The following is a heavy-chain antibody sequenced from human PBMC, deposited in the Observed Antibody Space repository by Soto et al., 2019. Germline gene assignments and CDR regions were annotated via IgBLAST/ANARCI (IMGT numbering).Heavy chain of an antibody. CDR3: ARRGGSSRVGWFDP. V-gene: IGHV4-30-2*01. CDR2: IYHSGST. Sequence: PSETLSLTCAVSGGSISSGVYSWSGIRHPPGKGLEWIGYIYHSGSTYYNPSLKSRVTISVDRSKNQFSLKLSSVTAADTAVYYCARRGGSSRVGWFDPWGQGTLVTVSS. CDR1: GGSISSGVYS. J-gene: IGHJ5*02. D-gene: IGHD6-13*01.